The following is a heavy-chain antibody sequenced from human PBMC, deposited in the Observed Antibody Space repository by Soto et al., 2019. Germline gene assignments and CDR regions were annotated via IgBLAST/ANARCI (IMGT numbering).Heavy chain of an antibody. J-gene: IGHJ6*02. D-gene: IGHD2-21*02. CDR2: IIPIFGTA. CDR3: AEAYCGGDCYSESGGDYYFGMDV. CDR1: GGTFSSYA. V-gene: IGHV1-69*12. Sequence: QVQLVQSGAEVKKPGSSVKVSCRASGGTFSSYAFSWVRQAPGQGLEWMGGIIPIFGTAIYAQKFQGRVTIPADESTSTAYMELSSLRSEDTAVYYCAEAYCGGDCYSESGGDYYFGMDVWGQGTTVTVSS.